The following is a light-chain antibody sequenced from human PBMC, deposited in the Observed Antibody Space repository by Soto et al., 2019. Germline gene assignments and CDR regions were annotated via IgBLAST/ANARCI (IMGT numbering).Light chain of an antibody. CDR2: SNN. CDR1: SSNIGSNT. J-gene: IGLJ2*01. V-gene: IGLV1-44*01. CDR3: AAWDDSLNGPV. Sequence: QFVLTQPPSASGTPGQRVTISCSGSSSNIGSNTVNWYQQLPGTAPKLLIYSNNQRPSGVPDRFSGSKSGTSASLAISGLQSEAEADYYCAAWDDSLNGPVFGGGTKLTVL.